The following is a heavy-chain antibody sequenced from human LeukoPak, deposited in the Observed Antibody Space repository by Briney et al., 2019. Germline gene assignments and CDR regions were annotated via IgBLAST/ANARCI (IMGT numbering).Heavy chain of an antibody. CDR2: IKQDGSEK. V-gene: IGHV3-7*01. CDR3: ARALLSTAGLFDY. J-gene: IGHJ4*02. Sequence: GGSLRLSCAASGFTFSNYWMSWVRQAPGKGLEWVANIKQDGSEKYYVDSVKGRFTISRDNAKNPLYLQMNSLRAEDTAVYYCARALLSTAGLFDYWGQGTLVSVSS. D-gene: IGHD3-16*02. CDR1: GFTFSNYW.